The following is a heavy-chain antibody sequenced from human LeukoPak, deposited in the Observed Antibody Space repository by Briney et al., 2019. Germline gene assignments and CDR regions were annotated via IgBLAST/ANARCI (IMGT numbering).Heavy chain of an antibody. Sequence: SETLSLTCAVSGGSFSGYYWTWIRQPPGKGLEWIGEINHSGSANYNPSLKSRVTISLDTSKNQFSLKLSSVTAADTAVYYCARWGTNWFDPWGQGTLVTVSS. V-gene: IGHV4-34*01. D-gene: IGHD1-1*01. CDR3: ARWGTNWFDP. J-gene: IGHJ5*02. CDR1: GGSFSGYY. CDR2: INHSGSA.